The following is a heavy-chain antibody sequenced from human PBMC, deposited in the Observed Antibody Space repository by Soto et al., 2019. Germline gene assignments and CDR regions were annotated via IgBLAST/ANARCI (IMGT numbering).Heavy chain of an antibody. Sequence: GGSLRLSCAASGFTFSSYSMNWVRQAPGKGLEWVSSISSSSSYIYYADSVKGRFTIARDNAKNSLYLQMNSLRAEATAVYYCARDSHRAYDYIWGSYRYQADAFDIWGQGTMVTVSS. J-gene: IGHJ3*02. CDR3: ARDSHRAYDYIWGSYRYQADAFDI. V-gene: IGHV3-21*01. D-gene: IGHD3-16*02. CDR2: ISSSSSYI. CDR1: GFTFSSYS.